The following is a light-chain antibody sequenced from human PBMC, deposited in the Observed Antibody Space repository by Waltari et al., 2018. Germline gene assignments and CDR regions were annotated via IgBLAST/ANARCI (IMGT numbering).Light chain of an antibody. CDR2: DVF. CDR3: SSYTASPPHVV. J-gene: IGLJ2*01. V-gene: IGLV2-14*03. CDR1: SSDVGALNF. Sequence: QSALTQPASVSGSPGQSISISCTGISSDVGALNFASSYQQHPGKAPKLMIYDVFNRPSGVSTRFSGSKSDNAASLAISGLQAEDEAVYYCSSYTASPPHVVFGGGTKVTVL.